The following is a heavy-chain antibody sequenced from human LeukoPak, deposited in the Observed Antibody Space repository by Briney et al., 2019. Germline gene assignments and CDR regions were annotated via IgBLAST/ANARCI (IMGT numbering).Heavy chain of an antibody. V-gene: IGHV3-53*04. CDR3: ARDSKDGYNYYFDY. Sequence: GGSLRLSCAASGFTVSSNYMSWVRQAPGKGLEWVSVIYSGGSTYYADSVKGRFTISRHNSKNKLYLQMNSLRAEDTAVYYCARDSKDGYNYYFDYWGQGTLVTVSS. J-gene: IGHJ4*02. D-gene: IGHD5-24*01. CDR1: GFTVSSNY. CDR2: IYSGGST.